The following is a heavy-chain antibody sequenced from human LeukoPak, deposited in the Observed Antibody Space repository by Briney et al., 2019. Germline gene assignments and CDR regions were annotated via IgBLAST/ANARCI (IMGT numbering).Heavy chain of an antibody. Sequence: SETLSLTCTVSGGSIRSSYWSWIRQPPGKGLEWIGYIDDSGSTNYNPSLKSRVTISVDTSKNQFSLKLRSLTAADTAVYYCARHVGFGSRFDPWGQGTLVTVSS. CDR2: IDDSGST. D-gene: IGHD1-26*01. V-gene: IGHV4-59*08. J-gene: IGHJ5*02. CDR3: ARHVGFGSRFDP. CDR1: GGSIRSSY.